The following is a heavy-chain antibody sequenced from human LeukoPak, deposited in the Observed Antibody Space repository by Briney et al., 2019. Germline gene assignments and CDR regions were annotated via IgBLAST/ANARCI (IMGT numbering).Heavy chain of an antibody. Sequence: GGSLRLSCAASGFTFTSAWMSWLRQTPEKGLEWVAHMNEDGSGRFYVDSARGRFTISRDDTQNSVYLQMNSLRVEDTAVYYCAAWFGESVPWGQGTLVTVSS. D-gene: IGHD3-10*01. V-gene: IGHV3-7*01. CDR1: GFTFTSAW. CDR3: AAWFGESVP. CDR2: MNEDGSGR. J-gene: IGHJ5*02.